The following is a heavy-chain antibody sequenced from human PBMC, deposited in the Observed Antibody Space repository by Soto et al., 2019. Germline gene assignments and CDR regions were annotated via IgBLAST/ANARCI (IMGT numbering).Heavy chain of an antibody. CDR2: ISSRSSYI. D-gene: IGHD4-17*01. Sequence: PGGSLRLSCAASGFTFSSGSMNWVRQAPGKGLEWVSSISSRSSYIYYADSVKGRFTISRDNAKNALYLQMNSLRAEDTAVYYCARPPRCYYYGMDVWGQGTTVTVSS. CDR1: GFTFSSGS. V-gene: IGHV3-21*01. J-gene: IGHJ6*02. CDR3: ARPPRCYYYGMDV.